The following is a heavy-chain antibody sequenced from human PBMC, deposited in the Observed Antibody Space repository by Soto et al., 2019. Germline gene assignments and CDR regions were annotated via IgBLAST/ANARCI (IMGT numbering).Heavy chain of an antibody. D-gene: IGHD3-22*01. Sequence: QVQLVQSGAEVKKPGASVKVSCKASGYTFTSYDINWVRQATGQGLEWMGWMNPNSGNTGYAQKFQGRVTMTRNTSISTAYMELSSLRSEDTAVYYCARGSYDSSGYYYSSVMFDYWGQGTLVTVSS. V-gene: IGHV1-8*01. CDR2: MNPNSGNT. CDR3: ARGSYDSSGYYYSSVMFDY. CDR1: GYTFTSYD. J-gene: IGHJ4*02.